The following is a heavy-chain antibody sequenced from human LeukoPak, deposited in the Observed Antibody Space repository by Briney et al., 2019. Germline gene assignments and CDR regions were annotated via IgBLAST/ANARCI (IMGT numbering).Heavy chain of an antibody. J-gene: IGHJ3*02. V-gene: IGHV4-34*01. CDR2: INHSGST. CDR1: GGSFSGYY. D-gene: IGHD2-15*01. Sequence: SETLSLTCAVYGGSFSGYYWSWIRQPPGKGLERIGEINHSGSTNYNPSLQSRVTISVDTSKNQFSLKLSSVTAADTAVYYCARGGCSGGSCYEEAFDIWGQGTMVSVSS. CDR3: ARGGCSGGSCYEEAFDI.